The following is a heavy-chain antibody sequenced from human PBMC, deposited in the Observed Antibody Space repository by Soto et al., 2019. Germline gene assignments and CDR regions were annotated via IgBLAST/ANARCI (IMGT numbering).Heavy chain of an antibody. J-gene: IGHJ5*02. Sequence: SETLSLTCTVFGGSVSSGSYYRSWIRQPPGKGLEWIGYIYYSGSTNYNPSLKSRVTISVDTSKNQFSLKLSSVTAADTAVYYCAREMTTVTTYWFDPWGQGTLVTVSS. V-gene: IGHV4-61*01. CDR3: AREMTTVTTYWFDP. D-gene: IGHD4-17*01. CDR1: GGSVSSGSYY. CDR2: IYYSGST.